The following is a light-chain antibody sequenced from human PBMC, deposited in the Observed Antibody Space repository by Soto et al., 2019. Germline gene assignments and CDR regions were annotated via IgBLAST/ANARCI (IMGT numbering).Light chain of an antibody. V-gene: IGKV3-11*01. CDR1: QSVSSY. J-gene: IGKJ4*01. CDR3: QQRSNWPLT. CDR2: DAS. Sequence: EIVLTQSPVTLSLSPGERATLSCRASQSVSSYLAWYQQKPGQAPRLLIYDASNRATGIPARFSGSGSGTDSTLTISSLEPEDFAVYYCQQRSNWPLTFGGGTKVDIK.